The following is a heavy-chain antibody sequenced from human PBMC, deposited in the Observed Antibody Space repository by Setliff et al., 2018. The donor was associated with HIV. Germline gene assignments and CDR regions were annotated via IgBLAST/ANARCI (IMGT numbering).Heavy chain of an antibody. CDR3: ARESPSSSWFYFDF. CDR1: GGSFSDYY. Sequence: PSETLSLTCAVYGGSFSDYYWTWIRQSPEKGLEWIGEINHRGSTNYNPSLKSRVTVSVDTSKNQFSLKLGSVTAADTAVYYCARESPSSSWFYFDFWGQGTLVTV. CDR2: INHRGST. V-gene: IGHV4-34*01. D-gene: IGHD6-13*01. J-gene: IGHJ4*02.